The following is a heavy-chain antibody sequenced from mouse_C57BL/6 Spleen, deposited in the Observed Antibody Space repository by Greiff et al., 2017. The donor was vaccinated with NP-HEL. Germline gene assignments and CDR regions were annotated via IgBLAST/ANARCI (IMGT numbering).Heavy chain of an antibody. CDR1: GFSFNTYA. V-gene: IGHV10-1*01. J-gene: IGHJ4*01. Sequence: EVHLVESGGGLVQPKGSLKLSCAASGFSFNTYAMNWVRQAPGKGLEWVARIRSKSNNYATYYADSVKDRFTISRDDSATFLYLQMNNLKTEDAAMYYCVRHEGWVREAMDDWGQGTSVTVAS. D-gene: IGHD2-3*01. CDR3: VRHEGWVREAMDD. CDR2: IRSKSNNYAT.